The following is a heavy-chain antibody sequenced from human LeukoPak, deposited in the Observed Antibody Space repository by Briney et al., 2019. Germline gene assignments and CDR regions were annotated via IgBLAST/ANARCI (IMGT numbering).Heavy chain of an antibody. CDR2: IYYSGST. CDR1: GGSISSGDYY. Sequence: SQTLSLTCTVSGGSISSGDYYWSWIRQPPGKGLEWIGYIYYSGSTYYNPSLKSRVTISVDTSKNQFSLKLSSVTAADTAVYYCARDRVHYDYVWGSYRFFDYWGQGTLVTVSS. CDR3: ARDRVHYDYVWGSYRFFDY. D-gene: IGHD3-16*02. J-gene: IGHJ4*02. V-gene: IGHV4-30-4*08.